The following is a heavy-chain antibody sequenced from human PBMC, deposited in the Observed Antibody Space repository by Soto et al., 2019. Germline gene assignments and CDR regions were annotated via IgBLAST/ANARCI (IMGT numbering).Heavy chain of an antibody. V-gene: IGHV3-30*03. CDR2: ISYDGSNK. J-gene: IGHJ4*02. CDR1: GFTFISYG. CDR3: AHPTYYYDSSGYPQFDY. Sequence: GGSLRLSCAASGFTFISYGMHLVRQAPGKGLEWVAVISYDGSNKYYADSVKGRFTISRDNSKNTLYLQMNSLRAEDTAVYYCAHPTYYYDSSGYPQFDYWGQGTLVTVSS. D-gene: IGHD3-22*01.